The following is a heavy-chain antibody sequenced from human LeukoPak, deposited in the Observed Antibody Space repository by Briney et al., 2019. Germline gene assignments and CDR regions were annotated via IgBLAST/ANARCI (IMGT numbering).Heavy chain of an antibody. V-gene: IGHV4-59*01. D-gene: IGHD6-13*01. CDR3: ARARIAAAGAEKIYYFDY. Sequence: PSETLSLTCTVSGGSISGYYWSWIRQPPGKGLEWIAYIYYNGISNYNPSLKSRVIISVDSSKNQFSLKLTSVTAADTAVYYCARARIAAAGAEKIYYFDYWGQGTLVTVSS. CDR1: GGSISGYY. CDR2: IYYNGIS. J-gene: IGHJ4*02.